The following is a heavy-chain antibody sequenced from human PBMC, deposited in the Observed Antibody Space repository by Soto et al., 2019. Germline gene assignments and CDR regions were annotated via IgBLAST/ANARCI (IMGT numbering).Heavy chain of an antibody. Sequence: WTGIRRPPGKGLEWIGSLSYSGSTSYNPSVKSRVTMSIDASQNQFSLKLSSVTAADTAVYYCARDYGVVVIRAFDIWGQGTLVTVSS. J-gene: IGHJ3*02. D-gene: IGHD2-2*01. CDR2: LSYSGST. V-gene: IGHV4-59*01. CDR3: ARDYGVVVIRAFDI.